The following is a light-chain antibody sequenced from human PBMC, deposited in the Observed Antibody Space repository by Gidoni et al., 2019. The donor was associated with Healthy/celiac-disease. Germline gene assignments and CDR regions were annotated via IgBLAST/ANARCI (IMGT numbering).Light chain of an antibody. CDR3: QQYNNWPPYT. Sequence: EIVMTQSPATLSVSPGERATLSCRASQSVSSNLAWYQQKPGQAPRLLIYGASTRATGSPARFSGSGSGTEFTLTISSLQSEDCAVYYCQQYNNWPPYTFXQXTKLEIK. CDR2: GAS. V-gene: IGKV3-15*01. J-gene: IGKJ2*01. CDR1: QSVSSN.